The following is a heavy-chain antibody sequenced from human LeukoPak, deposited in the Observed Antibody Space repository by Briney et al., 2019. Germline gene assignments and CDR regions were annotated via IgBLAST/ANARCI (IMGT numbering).Heavy chain of an antibody. D-gene: IGHD4-11*01. CDR3: ARLHYSKDGISRPSMDV. J-gene: IGHJ6*03. CDR2: IYYTGTT. CDR1: GGSITTYY. Sequence: SETLSLTCTVSGGSITTYYWSWSRQPPGRRLEWMGYIYYTGTTNYNPSFKSRVTISVDTSKNQFSLRVNSVTDADTAVYYCARLHYSKDGISRPSMDVWGRGTTVIVSS. V-gene: IGHV4-59*08.